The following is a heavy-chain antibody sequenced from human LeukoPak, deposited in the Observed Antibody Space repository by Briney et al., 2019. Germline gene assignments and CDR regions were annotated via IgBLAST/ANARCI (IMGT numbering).Heavy chain of an antibody. J-gene: IGHJ4*02. V-gene: IGHV3-64*01. CDR1: GFTFNSYP. CDR3: ARSEQQDFGDYEFDY. D-gene: IGHD4-17*01. Sequence: GGSLRLSCSASGFTFNSYPAHWVRQAPGKGLEYVSAISSDGDSTYYANSVKGRFTISRDNSKNTLYLQMGSLRAEDMAVYYCARSEQQDFGDYEFDYWGQGTLVTVSS. CDR2: ISSDGDST.